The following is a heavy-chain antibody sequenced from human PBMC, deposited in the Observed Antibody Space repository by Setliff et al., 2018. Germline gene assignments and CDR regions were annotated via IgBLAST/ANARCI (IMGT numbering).Heavy chain of an antibody. CDR3: ARGPPGYNPYHWFDP. J-gene: IGHJ5*02. V-gene: IGHV4-34*01. Sequence: SETLSLTCAVYGGSFSGYYWSWIRQPPGKRLEWIGEIIHSGSTNYNPSLKSRVTISMDTSKNQFSLKVSSVTAADMAVYYCARGPPGYNPYHWFDPWGQGTLVTV. CDR2: IIHSGST. CDR1: GGSFSGYY. D-gene: IGHD5-12*01.